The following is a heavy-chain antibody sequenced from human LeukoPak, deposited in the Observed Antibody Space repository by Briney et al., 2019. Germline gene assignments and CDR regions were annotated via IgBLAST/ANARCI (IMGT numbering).Heavy chain of an antibody. CDR2: VYSRGNI. CDR3: ARSSLRYYYYYYMDV. V-gene: IGHV4-61*09. CDR1: GGSITGGSFY. D-gene: IGHD3-9*01. J-gene: IGHJ6*03. Sequence: SQTLSLTCTVSGGSITGGSFYWTWIRQPAGKGLEWIGHVYSRGNINYNPSFESRVAISLDRSRNQFSLEVTSMTAADTAVYYCARSSLRYYYYYYMDVWGKGTTVIVSS.